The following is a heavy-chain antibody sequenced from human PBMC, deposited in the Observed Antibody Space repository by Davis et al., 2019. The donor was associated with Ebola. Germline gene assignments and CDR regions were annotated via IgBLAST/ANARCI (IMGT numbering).Heavy chain of an antibody. J-gene: IGHJ4*02. CDR2: IRSKANSYAT. Sequence: PGGSLRLSCAASGFTFSSSAMHWVRQASGKGLEWVGRIRSKANSYATAYAASVKGRFTISRDDSKNTAYLQMNSLKTEDTAVYYCTSTVTNGDYWGQGTLVTVSS. D-gene: IGHD4-17*01. CDR3: TSTVTNGDY. CDR1: GFTFSSSA. V-gene: IGHV3-73*01.